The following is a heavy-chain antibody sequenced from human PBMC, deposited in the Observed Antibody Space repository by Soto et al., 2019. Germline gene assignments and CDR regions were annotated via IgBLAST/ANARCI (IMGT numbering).Heavy chain of an antibody. D-gene: IGHD2-2*03. CDR1: GFNFHTYT. CDR2: ISGTSETI. CDR3: ATGYCRSDNCHFTQ. Sequence: DVQLVESGGGLVKPGGSLRLSCAASGFNFHTYTMTCVRQAPGKGLEWVSYISGTSETIFYADSVKGRFTISRDNAKNSLYLQLNSLRDEETAVYYCATGYCRSDNCHFTQWGQGTLVTVSS. J-gene: IGHJ4*02. V-gene: IGHV3-48*02.